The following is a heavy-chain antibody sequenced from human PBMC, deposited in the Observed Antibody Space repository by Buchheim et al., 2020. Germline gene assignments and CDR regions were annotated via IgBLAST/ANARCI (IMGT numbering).Heavy chain of an antibody. J-gene: IGHJ5*02. V-gene: IGHV3-11*06. D-gene: IGHD1-1*01. CDR3: ARDPTGTYWFDP. CDR1: GFIFSDYY. Sequence: QVQLVESGGGLVKPGGSLRLSCAASGFIFSDYYMSWIRRTPGKGLEWLASISTSSAYTYYADSVKGRFTISRDNAKNSMYLQMNSLRVEDSAIYYCARDPTGTYWFDPWGQGTL. CDR2: ISTSSAYT.